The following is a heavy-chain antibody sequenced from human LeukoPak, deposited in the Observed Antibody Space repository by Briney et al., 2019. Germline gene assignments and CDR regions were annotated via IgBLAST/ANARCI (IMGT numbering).Heavy chain of an antibody. V-gene: IGHV3-30*04. CDR3: ARGYSSSWFPSGWYFDL. CDR1: GFTFSSYA. J-gene: IGHJ2*01. CDR2: ISYDGSNK. D-gene: IGHD6-13*01. Sequence: PGGSLRLSCAASGFTFSSYAMHWVRQAPGKGLEWVAVISYDGSNKYYADSVKGRFTISRDNSKNTLYLQMNSLRAEDTAVYYCARGYSSSWFPSGWYFDLWGRGTLVTVSS.